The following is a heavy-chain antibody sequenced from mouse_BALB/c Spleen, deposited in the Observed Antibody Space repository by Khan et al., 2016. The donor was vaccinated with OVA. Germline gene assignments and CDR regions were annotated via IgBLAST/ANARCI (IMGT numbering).Heavy chain of an antibody. CDR1: GFTITDTY. V-gene: IGHV14-3*02. CDR3: ANHANSPGNFDD. Sequence: VQLKESGAELAKPGASVKLSCTASGFTITDTYIHWVKQRPEQGLEWIGWIAPATGNTEYNPKFKGKATMIADKSSSTSYLQLSSLTSEDTAVYYCANHANSPGNFDDWGEGTPVIVSA. J-gene: IGHJ1*01. D-gene: IGHD6-1*01. CDR2: IAPATGNT.